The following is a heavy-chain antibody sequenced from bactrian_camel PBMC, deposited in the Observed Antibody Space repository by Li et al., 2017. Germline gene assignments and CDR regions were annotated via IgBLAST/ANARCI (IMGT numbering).Heavy chain of an antibody. D-gene: IGHD6*01. Sequence: QLVESGGGSVQAGGSLRLSCAVSGYTANNYCLAWFRQTPGKERDRVAAIYSGGGSTYYADSVKGRFTISQNKVKNTMYLQMDSLEPEDTAMYYCAAHYAGSCGVTFVPELDRVKLTFDHLGRGTQVTVSS. CDR2: IYSGGGST. J-gene: IGHJ4*01. CDR3: AAHYAGSCGVTFVPELDRVKLTFDH. CDR1: GYTANNYC. V-gene: IGHV3S25*01.